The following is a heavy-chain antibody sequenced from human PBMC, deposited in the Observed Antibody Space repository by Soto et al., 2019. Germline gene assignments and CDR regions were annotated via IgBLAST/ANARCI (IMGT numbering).Heavy chain of an antibody. CDR2: MNPNTGNS. CDR1: GYTFTSYD. J-gene: IGHJ4*02. CDR3: ARRAETNGWNGFGADKYYFDF. V-gene: IGHV1-8*01. D-gene: IGHD1-1*01. Sequence: ASVKVSCKASGYTFTSYDIYWVRQATGQGLEWIGWMNPNTGNSGYAQKFQGRVTMTSDTSISTAHMELSSLRSEDTAVYYCARRAETNGWNGFGADKYYFDFWGQGTLVTSPQ.